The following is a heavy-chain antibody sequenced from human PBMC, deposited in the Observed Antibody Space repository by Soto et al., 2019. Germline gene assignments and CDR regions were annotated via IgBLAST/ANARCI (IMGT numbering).Heavy chain of an antibody. CDR1: GFGVSSSY. V-gene: IGHV3-66*04. D-gene: IGHD1-26*01. J-gene: IGHJ2*01. CDR2: IYTGVTT. Sequence: EVQLVESGGGLVQPGGSLRLSCAASGFGVSSSYMGWIRQAPGKGLEWVSSIYTGVTTYYAESVRGRFTTSTESSRDTLYLQMNSLRVDDTAMYYCARHVGSYWYFDLWGRGTLVTVSS. CDR3: ARHVGSYWYFDL.